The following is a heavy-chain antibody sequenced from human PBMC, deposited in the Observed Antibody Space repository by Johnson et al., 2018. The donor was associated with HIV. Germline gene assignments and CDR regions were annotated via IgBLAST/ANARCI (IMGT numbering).Heavy chain of an antibody. CDR1: GFTFDVYA. CDR2: INWNGSST. Sequence: VQLVESGGGVVRPGGSLRLSCAASGFTFDVYAMSWVRQAPGKGLEWVSGINWNGSSTDYADSVKGRFTISRDNAKNSLYLQMNSLRAGDTAVYYCARATLGADDAFDIWGQGTMVTVSS. V-gene: IGHV3-20*04. D-gene: IGHD1-26*01. J-gene: IGHJ3*02. CDR3: ARATLGADDAFDI.